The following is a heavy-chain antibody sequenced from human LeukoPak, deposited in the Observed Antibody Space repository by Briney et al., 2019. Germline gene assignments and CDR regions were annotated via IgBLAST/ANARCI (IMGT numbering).Heavy chain of an antibody. D-gene: IGHD6-13*01. CDR2: IDSSSSTI. Sequence: GGSLRLSCAASGFTFSSYSINWVRQAPGKGLEWVSYIDSSSSTIYYAGSVKGRFTISRDNAKNSLYLQMNSLRAEDTAVYYCARAGLGYSSSWYLDYWGQGTLVTVSS. CDR1: GFTFSSYS. V-gene: IGHV3-48*01. CDR3: ARAGLGYSSSWYLDY. J-gene: IGHJ4*02.